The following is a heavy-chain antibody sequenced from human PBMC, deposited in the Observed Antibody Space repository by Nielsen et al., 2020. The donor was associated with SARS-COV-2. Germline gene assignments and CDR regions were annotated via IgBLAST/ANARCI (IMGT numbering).Heavy chain of an antibody. CDR1: GGSISSGGYS. CDR2: IYHSGST. J-gene: IGHJ5*02. Sequence: SETLSLTCAVSGGSISSGGYSWSWIRQPPGKGLEWIGYIYHSGSTYYNPSLKSRVTISVDTSKNQFSLKLSSVTAADTAVYYCAREAVVVTAPGWFDPWGQGTLVTVSS. CDR3: AREAVVVTAPGWFDP. V-gene: IGHV4-30-2*05. D-gene: IGHD2-21*02.